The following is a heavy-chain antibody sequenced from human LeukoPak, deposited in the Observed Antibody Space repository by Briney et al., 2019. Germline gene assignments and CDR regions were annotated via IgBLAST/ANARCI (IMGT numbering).Heavy chain of an antibody. J-gene: IGHJ4*02. Sequence: PSETLSLTCTVSGGSISSSSYYWGWIRQPPGKGLEWIGSIYYSGSTYYNPSLKSRVTISVDTSKNQFSLKLSSVTAADTAVYYCARHAKPILDLDYWGQGTLVTVSS. CDR3: ARHAKPILDLDY. V-gene: IGHV4-39*01. CDR1: GGSISSSSYY. D-gene: IGHD3/OR15-3a*01. CDR2: IYYSGST.